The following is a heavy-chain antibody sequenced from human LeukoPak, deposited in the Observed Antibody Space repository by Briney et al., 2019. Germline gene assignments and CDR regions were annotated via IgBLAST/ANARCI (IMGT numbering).Heavy chain of an antibody. Sequence: GESLKISRKGSGYSFTSYWIGWVRQMPGKGLEWMGIIYPGDSDTRYSPSFQGQVTISADKNISTAYLLWSSLKASDAAMYYCARPGRGYCSGGSCYPTPFGYWGQGTLVTVSS. V-gene: IGHV5-51*01. CDR1: GYSFTSYW. D-gene: IGHD2-15*01. CDR3: ARPGRGYCSGGSCYPTPFGY. CDR2: IYPGDSDT. J-gene: IGHJ4*02.